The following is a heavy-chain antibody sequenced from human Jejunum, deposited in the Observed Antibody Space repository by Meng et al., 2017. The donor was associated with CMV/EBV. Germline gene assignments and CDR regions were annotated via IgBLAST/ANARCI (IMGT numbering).Heavy chain of an antibody. CDR2: VYSTGTT. J-gene: IGHJ4*02. CDR1: GASISDYF. V-gene: IGHV4-4*07. Sequence: VQPRGSGPGLVNPPEHLSLTCTVAGASISDYFWTCSRQPAGKGLEWIARVYSTGTTDYNPSLKSRVTMSVDVSKNQFSLKLNSVTAADTAVYYCARIGVATTFDYWGQGTLVTVSS. CDR3: ARIGVATTFDY. D-gene: IGHD5-12*01.